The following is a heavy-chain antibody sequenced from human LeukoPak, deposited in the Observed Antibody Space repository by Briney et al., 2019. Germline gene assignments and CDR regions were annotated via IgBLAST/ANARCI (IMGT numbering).Heavy chain of an antibody. Sequence: ASVKVSCKAFGYTFTSYDINWVRQATGQGLEWMGWMNPNSGNTGYAQKLQGRAAMTRNASISTAYMALSRLRSGDTAVHYCARGRGYYFNDAFDIWGQGTMVTVSS. J-gene: IGHJ3*02. CDR3: ARGRGYYFNDAFDI. V-gene: IGHV1-8*01. D-gene: IGHD3-22*01. CDR2: MNPNSGNT. CDR1: GYTFTSYD.